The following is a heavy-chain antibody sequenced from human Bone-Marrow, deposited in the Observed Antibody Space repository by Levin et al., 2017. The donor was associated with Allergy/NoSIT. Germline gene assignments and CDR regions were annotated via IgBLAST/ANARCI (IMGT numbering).Heavy chain of an antibody. D-gene: IGHD3-3*01. J-gene: IGHJ4*02. CDR2: IRGSGGST. V-gene: IGHV3-23*01. CDR3: AKGHFGNYDFWSGSFDY. Sequence: GESLKISCAASGFTFSSYAMSWVRQAPGKGLEWVSGIRGSGGSTYYADSVKGRFTISRDNSKNTLYLQMNSLRAEDTAVYYCAKGHFGNYDFWSGSFDYWGQGTLVTVSS. CDR1: GFTFSSYA.